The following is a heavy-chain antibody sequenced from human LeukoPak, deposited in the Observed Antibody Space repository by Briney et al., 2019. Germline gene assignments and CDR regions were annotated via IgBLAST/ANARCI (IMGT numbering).Heavy chain of an antibody. V-gene: IGHV3-7*01. CDR2: IKQDGSEK. Sequence: GGSLRLSCAASGFTFSSYWMSWVRQAPGKGLEWVADIKQDGSEKYYVDSVKGRFTISRDNAKNSLYLQMNSLRAEDTAVYYCARDRSVTYYDFWSGYLDHYFDYWGQGTLVTVSS. CDR3: ARDRSVTYYDFWSGYLDHYFDY. CDR1: GFTFSSYW. J-gene: IGHJ4*02. D-gene: IGHD3-3*01.